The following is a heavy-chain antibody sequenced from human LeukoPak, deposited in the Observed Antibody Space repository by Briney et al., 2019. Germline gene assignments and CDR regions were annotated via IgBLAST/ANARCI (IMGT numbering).Heavy chain of an antibody. CDR3: ATSPTGDYHYGMDV. J-gene: IGHJ6*02. V-gene: IGHV1-2*02. CDR1: GHTFTDYH. Sequence: ASVKVSCKASGHTFTDYHMHWVRQAPGQGLEWMGWMNYNSGGTNLAQKFQGRVTMTRGMSISTAYLELIRLRSDDTAVYHCATSPTGDYHYGMDVWGQGTTVTVSS. D-gene: IGHD3-10*01. CDR2: MNYNSGGT.